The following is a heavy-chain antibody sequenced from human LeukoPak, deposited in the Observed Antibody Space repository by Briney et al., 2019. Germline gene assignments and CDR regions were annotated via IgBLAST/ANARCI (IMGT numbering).Heavy chain of an antibody. CDR1: GSTFSSYG. J-gene: IGHJ4*02. V-gene: IGHV3-30*18. D-gene: IGHD2-15*01. Sequence: QPGRSLRLSCAASGSTFSSYGMHWVRQAPGKGLEWVAVISYDGSNKYYADSVKGRFTISRDNSKNTLYLQMNSLRAEDTAVYYCAKDTLRYCSGGSCYSDGFDYWGQGTLVTVSS. CDR3: AKDTLRYCSGGSCYSDGFDY. CDR2: ISYDGSNK.